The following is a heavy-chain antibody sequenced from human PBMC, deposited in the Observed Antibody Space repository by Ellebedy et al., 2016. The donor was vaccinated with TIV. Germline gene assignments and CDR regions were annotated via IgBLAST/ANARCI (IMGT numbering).Heavy chain of an antibody. V-gene: IGHV3-7*01. J-gene: IGHJ5*02. D-gene: IGHD4-17*01. CDR2: IYQDGGVQ. CDR3: ARRGSYGDYAVQINSWFDT. Sequence: PGGSLRLSCAASGFSFRSYWMGWVRQAPGKGLEWVANIYQDGGVQYYVDSVKGRFTISRDNADNYLFLQMNRLRAEDTAVYFCARRGSYGDYAVQINSWFDTWGRGTLVAVSS. CDR1: GFSFRSYW.